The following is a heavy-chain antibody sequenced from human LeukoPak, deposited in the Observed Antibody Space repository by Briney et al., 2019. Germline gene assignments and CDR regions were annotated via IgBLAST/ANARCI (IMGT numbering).Heavy chain of an antibody. Sequence: GGSLTLSRVLSVLTFSDAWMSWVRQAPAKGLEWVGRIRNDRITDYAAPVQGRFSISRGNSKNTFYLQMNSLRTEDTGMYFCTWMATIFTVDYWGQGTLVTVSS. CDR1: VLTFSDAW. J-gene: IGHJ4*02. D-gene: IGHD5-12*01. CDR2: IRNDRIT. CDR3: TWMATIFTVDY. V-gene: IGHV3-15*01.